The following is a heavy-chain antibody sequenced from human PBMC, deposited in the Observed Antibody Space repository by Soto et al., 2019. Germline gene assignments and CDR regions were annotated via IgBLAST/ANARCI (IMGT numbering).Heavy chain of an antibody. CDR3: ARLQYTVVTPIDM. J-gene: IGHJ3*02. V-gene: IGHV4-59*01. Sequence: QVQLQESGPGLVKPSETLSLTCTVPSGSIRTSYWTWIRQFPGKRLEWIAHIHNSGNTNSNPSLKSRVTISMDTSKYQISLRLTSGTAADTAMYYCARLQYTVVTPIDMWGQGTMVTVSS. D-gene: IGHD2-21*02. CDR2: IHNSGNT. CDR1: SGSIRTSY.